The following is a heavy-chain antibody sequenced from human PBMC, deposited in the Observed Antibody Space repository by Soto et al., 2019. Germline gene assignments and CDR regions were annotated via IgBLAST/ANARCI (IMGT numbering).Heavy chain of an antibody. Sequence: QVQLVESGGGVVQLGRSLRLSCAASGFNFNNYGMHWVRQAPGKGLEWVAVIWNDGNGYYYANSVKGRFTISRDNSKNTLYLQMSSLRAEDTAVYYCARRQISPPTRGAASARGGMDVWGQGTTVTVSS. CDR2: IWNDGNGY. J-gene: IGHJ6*02. CDR3: ARRQISPPTRGAASARGGMDV. V-gene: IGHV3-33*01. D-gene: IGHD6-13*01. CDR1: GFNFNNYG.